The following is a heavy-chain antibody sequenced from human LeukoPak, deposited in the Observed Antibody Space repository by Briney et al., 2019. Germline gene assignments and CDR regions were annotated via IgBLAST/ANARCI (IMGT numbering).Heavy chain of an antibody. Sequence: GGSLRLSCGGSVFIFTNYAINCVRQTPGKGLEWLSAISNDGRHIYYTDSVKGRFTTSRDNSRNTVYLQMNGLRVEDTALYYCPTVLRSSQSTAYFAYWGQGTLVTVSS. CDR1: VFIFTNYA. J-gene: IGHJ4*02. D-gene: IGHD2-2*01. CDR2: ISNDGRHI. CDR3: PTVLRSSQSTAYFAY. V-gene: IGHV3-23*01.